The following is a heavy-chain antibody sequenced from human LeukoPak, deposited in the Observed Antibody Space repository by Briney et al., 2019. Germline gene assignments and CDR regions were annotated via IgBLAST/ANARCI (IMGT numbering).Heavy chain of an antibody. D-gene: IGHD6-19*01. CDR2: INHSGST. J-gene: IGHJ4*02. V-gene: IGHV4-34*01. CDR1: GGSFSGYY. Sequence: SETLSLTCAVYGGSFSGYYWSWIRQPPGKGLEWIGEINHSGSTNYNPSLKSRVTISVDTSKNQFSLKLSSVTAADTAVYYCARDGGGGWSTANYFDYWGQGTLVTVSS. CDR3: ARDGGGGWSTANYFDY.